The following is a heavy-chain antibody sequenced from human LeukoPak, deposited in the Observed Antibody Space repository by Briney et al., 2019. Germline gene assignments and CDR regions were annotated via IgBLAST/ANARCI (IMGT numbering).Heavy chain of an antibody. J-gene: IGHJ4*02. CDR3: AKDRPRITVTDLFDY. CDR1: GFTFSSYA. Sequence: GGSLRLSCAASGFTFSSYAMSWVRQAPGQGLEWVSAISGSGGSTYYADSVKGRFTISRDNSKNTLYLQMNSLRAEDTAVYYCAKDRPRITVTDLFDYWGQGTLVTVSS. V-gene: IGHV3-23*01. CDR2: ISGSGGST. D-gene: IGHD4-17*01.